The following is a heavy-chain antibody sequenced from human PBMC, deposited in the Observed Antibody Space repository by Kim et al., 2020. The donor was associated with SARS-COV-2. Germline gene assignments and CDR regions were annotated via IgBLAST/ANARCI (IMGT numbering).Heavy chain of an antibody. CDR3: TTRYFDWLLLQSGVLANFDY. CDR2: IKSKTDGGTT. J-gene: IGHJ4*02. Sequence: GGSLRLSCAASGFTFSNAWMSWVRQAPGKGLEWVGRIKSKTDGGTTDYAAPVKGRFTISRDDSKNTLYLQMNSLKTEDTAVYYCTTRYFDWLLLQSGVLANFDYWGQGTLVTVSS. CDR1: GFTFSNAW. V-gene: IGHV3-15*01. D-gene: IGHD3-9*01.